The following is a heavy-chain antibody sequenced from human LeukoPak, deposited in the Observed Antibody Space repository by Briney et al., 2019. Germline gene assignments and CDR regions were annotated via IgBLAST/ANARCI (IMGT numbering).Heavy chain of an antibody. V-gene: IGHV4-59*01. D-gene: IGHD6-13*01. Sequence: SETLSLTCTVSGGSINSYYWSWIRQPPGKGLEWIGYIYDNGITKYNPSLKSRVTISVDTSKNQFSLRLTSVTATDTAVYYCARGLEGIAAAGTEYWFDPWGQGTLVIVSS. CDR3: ARGLEGIAAAGTEYWFDP. CDR1: GGSINSYY. CDR2: IYDNGIT. J-gene: IGHJ5*02.